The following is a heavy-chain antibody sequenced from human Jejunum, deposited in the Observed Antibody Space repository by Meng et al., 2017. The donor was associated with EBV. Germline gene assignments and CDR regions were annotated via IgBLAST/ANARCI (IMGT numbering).Heavy chain of an antibody. Sequence: VHVVQSGVEVKRAVASVRVCGQASGYTFTSYGISWGRQTHGQGLEWIRGISGDNGNTNNAKRSQDRVTMTRDTSTSTVYMELNRLTSDDTAVYYCARDWDCQTGNCYNCFDPWGQGTLVTVSS. J-gene: IGHJ5*02. CDR3: ARDWDCQTGNCYNCFDP. V-gene: IGHV1-18*04. CDR2: ISGDNGNT. D-gene: IGHD2-21*01. CDR1: GYTFTSYG.